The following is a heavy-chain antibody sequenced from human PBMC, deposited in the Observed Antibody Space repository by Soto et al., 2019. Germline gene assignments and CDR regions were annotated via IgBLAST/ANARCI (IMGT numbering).Heavy chain of an antibody. CDR1: GFTFSSYS. CDR3: ARDVLSYDFWSGYKRGDAFDI. Sequence: PVGSLRLSCAASGFTFSSYSMNWVRQATGKGLEWVSSISSSSSYIYYADSVKGRFTISRDNAKNSLYLQMNSLRAEDTAVYYCARDVLSYDFWSGYKRGDAFDIWGQGTMVTVSS. CDR2: ISSSSSYI. D-gene: IGHD3-3*01. J-gene: IGHJ3*02. V-gene: IGHV3-21*01.